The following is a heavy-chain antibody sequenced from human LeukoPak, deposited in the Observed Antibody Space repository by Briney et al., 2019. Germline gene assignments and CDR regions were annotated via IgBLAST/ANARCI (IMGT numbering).Heavy chain of an antibody. D-gene: IGHD2-8*02. CDR3: AKDPGASVSGFYMDV. J-gene: IGHJ6*03. CDR2: IWSDGNNR. Sequence: PGGSLRLSCAASGFTFRNYGMHWVRQDTGKGLEWVSFIWSDGNNRFYADSVKGRFTISRDNSKNMLYLQMDTLRAEDTALYYCAKDPGASVSGFYMDVWGKGTTVIVSS. V-gene: IGHV3-30*02. CDR1: GFTFRNYG.